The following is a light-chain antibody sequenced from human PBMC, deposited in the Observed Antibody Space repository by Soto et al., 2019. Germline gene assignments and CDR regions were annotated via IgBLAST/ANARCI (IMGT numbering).Light chain of an antibody. CDR2: GAS. Sequence: EIVLTQSPGTLSLSPGERATLSCRASQSVSSSYLAWYQQKPGQAPRPLIYGASSRAIGIPDRFSGSGSGTDFTLTISRLEPEDFAAYYCQQYGSSPWTFGQGTKVAIK. V-gene: IGKV3-20*01. J-gene: IGKJ1*01. CDR3: QQYGSSPWT. CDR1: QSVSSSY.